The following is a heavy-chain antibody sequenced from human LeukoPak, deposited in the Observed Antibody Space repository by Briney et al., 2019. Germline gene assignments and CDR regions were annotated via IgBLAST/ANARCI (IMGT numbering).Heavy chain of an antibody. CDR1: GGSISSYY. CDR3: ARSIAAAFDY. Sequence: SETLSLTCTVSGGSISSYYWSWIRQPPGKGLEWIGYIYYSGSTNYNPSLKSRVTISVDTSKNQFSLKLSSVTAADTAVYYCARSIAAAFDYWGRGTLVTVSS. D-gene: IGHD6-13*01. CDR2: IYYSGST. J-gene: IGHJ4*02. V-gene: IGHV4-59*01.